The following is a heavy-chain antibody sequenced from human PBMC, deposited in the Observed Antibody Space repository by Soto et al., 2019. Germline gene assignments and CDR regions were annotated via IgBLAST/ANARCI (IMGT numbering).Heavy chain of an antibody. V-gene: IGHV4-59*08. CDR1: GGSISSYC. Sequence: PSETLSLTCTVSGGSISSYCWSWIRQPPGKGLEWIGYIYYSGSTNYNPSLKSRVTISVDTSKNQFSLKLSSVTAADTAVYYCARGITMVRGVITSNWFDPWGQGTLVTVSS. CDR3: ARGITMVRGVITSNWFDP. CDR2: IYYSGST. D-gene: IGHD3-10*01. J-gene: IGHJ5*02.